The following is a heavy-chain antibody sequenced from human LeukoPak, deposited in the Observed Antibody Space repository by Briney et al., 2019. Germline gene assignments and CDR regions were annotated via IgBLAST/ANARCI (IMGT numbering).Heavy chain of an antibody. D-gene: IGHD5-18*01. CDR3: ARSAYSSPTYYFDY. CDR1: GGSFSSHC. CDR2: IYHSGST. J-gene: IGHJ4*02. Sequence: PSETLSLTCTVSGGSFSSHCWSWIRQPPGKGLEWIGYIYHSGSTNYNPSLKSRVTVSVDTSKNQFSLKLSSVTAADTAVYYCARSAYSSPTYYFDYWGQGTLVTVSS. V-gene: IGHV4-59*11.